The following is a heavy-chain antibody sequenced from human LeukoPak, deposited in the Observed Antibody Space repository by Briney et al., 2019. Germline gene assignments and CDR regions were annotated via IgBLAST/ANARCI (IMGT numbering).Heavy chain of an antibody. J-gene: IGHJ4*02. V-gene: IGHV4-38-2*02. CDR1: GYSISSGYY. Sequence: SETLSLTCTVSGYSISSGYYWGWIRQPPGKGLEWIGSIYHSGSTYYNPSLKSRVTISVDTSKNQFSLKLSSVTAADTAVYYCARDSMGATNDYWGQGTLVTVSS. CDR3: ARDSMGATNDY. D-gene: IGHD1-26*01. CDR2: IYHSGST.